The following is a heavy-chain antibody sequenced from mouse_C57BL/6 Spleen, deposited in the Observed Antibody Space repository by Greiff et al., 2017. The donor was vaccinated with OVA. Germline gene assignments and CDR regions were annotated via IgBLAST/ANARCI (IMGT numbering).Heavy chain of an antibody. D-gene: IGHD1-1*01. CDR1: GYSITSGYY. CDR3: ARTLYGSSSYWYFDV. CDR2: ISYDGSN. Sequence: EVQLVESGPGLVKPSQSLSLTCSVTGYSITSGYYWNWIRQFPGNKLEWMGYISYDGSNNYNPSLKNRISITRDTSKNQFFLKLNSVTTEDTATEYCARTLYGSSSYWYFDVWGTGTTVTVSS. J-gene: IGHJ1*03. V-gene: IGHV3-6*01.